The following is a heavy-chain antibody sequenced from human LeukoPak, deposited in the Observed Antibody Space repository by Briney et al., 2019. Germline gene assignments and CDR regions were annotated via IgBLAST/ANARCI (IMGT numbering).Heavy chain of an antibody. Sequence: GGSLRLSCAASGFTFSSYAMRWVRQAPGKGLEWVAVISYDGSNKYYADSVKGRFTISRDNSKNTLYLQMNSMRAEDTAVYYCARLPVVVTGDSLYGMDVWGQGTTVTVSS. CDR2: ISYDGSNK. CDR1: GFTFSSYA. CDR3: ARLPVVVTGDSLYGMDV. J-gene: IGHJ6*02. V-gene: IGHV3-30*04. D-gene: IGHD2-21*02.